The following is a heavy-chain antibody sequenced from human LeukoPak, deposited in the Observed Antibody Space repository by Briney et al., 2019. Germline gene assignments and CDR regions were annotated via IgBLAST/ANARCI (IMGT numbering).Heavy chain of an antibody. D-gene: IGHD3-22*01. V-gene: IGHV4-39*01. J-gene: IGHJ3*01. Sequence: PSETLSLTCTVSAGSISSRSHCWGWIRQPPGKGLAWIGTMFYSGSTYYNPSLKSRVAISVDTSENQFSLELNSVTAADTAVYYCAIAGVRYYDSSGLHAFDFWGRGTMVTVSS. CDR2: MFYSGST. CDR3: AIAGVRYYDSSGLHAFDF. CDR1: AGSISSRSHC.